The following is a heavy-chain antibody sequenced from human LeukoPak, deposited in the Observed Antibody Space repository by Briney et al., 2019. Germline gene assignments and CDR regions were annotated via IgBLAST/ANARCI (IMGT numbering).Heavy chain of an antibody. CDR2: INHSGST. J-gene: IGHJ6*02. CDR1: GGSSSGYY. V-gene: IGHV4-34*01. CDR3: ARHYSSSWYQYYYYGMDV. D-gene: IGHD6-13*01. Sequence: SETLSLTCAVYGGSSSGYYWSWIRQPPGKGLEWIGEINHSGSTNYNPSLKSRVTIAVDTSKNQFSLKLSSVTAADTAVYYCARHYSSSWYQYYYYGMDVWGQGTTVTVSS.